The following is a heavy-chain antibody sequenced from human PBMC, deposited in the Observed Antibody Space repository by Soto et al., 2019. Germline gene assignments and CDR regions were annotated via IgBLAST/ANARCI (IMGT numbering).Heavy chain of an antibody. CDR1: GFSLSTSGVG. CDR2: IYWNDDK. CDR3: AHSIISTYYYDSSGYYPKHNWFDP. V-gene: IGHV2-5*01. J-gene: IGHJ5*02. D-gene: IGHD3-22*01. Sequence: PTLVNPTQTLTLTCTFSGFSLSTSGVGVGWIRQPPGKALEWLALIYWNDDKRYSPSLKSRLTITKDTSKNQVVLTMTNMDPVDTATYYCAHSIISTYYYDSSGYYPKHNWFDPWGQGTLVTVSS.